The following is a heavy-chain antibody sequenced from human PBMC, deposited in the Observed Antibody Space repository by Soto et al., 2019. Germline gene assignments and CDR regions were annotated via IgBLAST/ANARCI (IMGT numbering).Heavy chain of an antibody. CDR2: INPKSGDT. D-gene: IGHD1-26*01. CDR3: ARGSPRMGALPTY. CDR1: GYTFTGYY. V-gene: IGHV1-2*02. J-gene: IGHJ4*02. Sequence: QVQLVQSGDEVKKSGASLKVSCKASGYTFTGYYIHWVRQAPGQGLEWMGWINPKSGDTNYAQKFQGRVSMTRDTSITTAYMEVSRLKSDDTAVYYCARGSPRMGALPTYXGXGXXXXVS.